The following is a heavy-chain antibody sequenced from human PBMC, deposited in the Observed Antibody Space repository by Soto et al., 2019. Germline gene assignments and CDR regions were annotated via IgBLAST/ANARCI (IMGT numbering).Heavy chain of an antibody. Sequence: GESLKISCKGSGYDVTSYWIGWVRQMPGKGLEWMGIIYPGDSDARYSPSFQGQVTISADKSISTAYVQWSSLKASDTAMYYCARAQSPYSMTLDYWGQGTLVTVSS. J-gene: IGHJ4*02. D-gene: IGHD2-21*01. CDR1: GYDVTSYW. CDR2: IYPGDSDA. CDR3: ARAQSPYSMTLDY. V-gene: IGHV5-51*01.